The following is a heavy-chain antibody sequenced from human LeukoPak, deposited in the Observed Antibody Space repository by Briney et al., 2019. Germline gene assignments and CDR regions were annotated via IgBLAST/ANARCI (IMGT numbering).Heavy chain of an antibody. D-gene: IGHD3-9*01. CDR2: IYYSGST. CDR3: ARDPKLRYFDWFRKAFDI. V-gene: IGHV4-39*07. Sequence: SEALSLTCTVSGGSISSSSYYWGWIRQPPGKGLEWIGSIYYSGSTYYNPSLKSRVTISVDTSKNQFSLKLSSVTAADTAVYYCARDPKLRYFDWFRKAFDIWGQGTMVTVSS. CDR1: GGSISSSSYY. J-gene: IGHJ3*02.